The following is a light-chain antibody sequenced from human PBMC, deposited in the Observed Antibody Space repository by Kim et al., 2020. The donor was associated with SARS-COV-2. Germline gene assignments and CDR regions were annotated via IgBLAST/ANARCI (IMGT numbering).Light chain of an antibody. V-gene: IGLV1-51*01. J-gene: IGLJ2*01. Sequence: GQKVTISCSGSNSNIGKNYVSWYQQLPGTAPKLLMYDNNKRHSGIPDRFSGSKSGTSATLGITGLQTGDEAEYYCGVWDNSLNGLVFGGGTQLTVL. CDR1: NSNIGKNY. CDR2: DNN. CDR3: GVWDNSLNGLV.